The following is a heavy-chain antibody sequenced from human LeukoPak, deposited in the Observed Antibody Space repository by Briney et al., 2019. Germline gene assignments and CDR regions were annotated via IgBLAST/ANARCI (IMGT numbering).Heavy chain of an antibody. V-gene: IGHV3-48*04. CDR1: GFTFSNYG. CDR2: ISASRSSI. Sequence: GGSPRLSCVVSGFTFSNYGMNWVRQAPGKGLEWVSYISASRSSISYADSVKGRFTISRDNAKNSLYLQMNSLRAEDTAVYYCARDPAVYYDILTGPGDPWGQGTLVTVSS. J-gene: IGHJ5*02. D-gene: IGHD3-9*01. CDR3: ARDPAVYYDILTGPGDP.